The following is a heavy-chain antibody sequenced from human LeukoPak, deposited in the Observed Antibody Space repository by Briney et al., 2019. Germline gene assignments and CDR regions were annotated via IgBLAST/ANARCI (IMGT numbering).Heavy chain of an antibody. J-gene: IGHJ4*02. CDR3: ARHDSSGYHEYYFDY. V-gene: IGHV4-59*08. D-gene: IGHD3-22*01. CDR1: GGSISSYY. CDR2: IYYSGST. Sequence: SETLSLTCTVSGGSISSYYWSWIRQPPGKGLEWIGYIYYSGSTNYNPSLKSRVTISVDTSKNQFSLKLSSVTAADTAVYYCARHDSSGYHEYYFDYWGQGTLVTFSS.